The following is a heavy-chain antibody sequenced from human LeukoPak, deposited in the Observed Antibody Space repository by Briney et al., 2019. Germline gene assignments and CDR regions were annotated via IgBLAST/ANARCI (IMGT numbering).Heavy chain of an antibody. V-gene: IGHV4-61*01. J-gene: IGHJ5*02. CDR3: ARLKYYDSRLGEEDCFDP. Sequence: SETLSLTCTVSGGSISSSSYYWSWIRQPPGKGLEWIGNIKYNGSTNYNPSLKSRVTISEDRSKNQFSLKLSSVTAADTAVYYCARLKYYDSRLGEEDCFDPWGQGTLVTVSS. CDR2: IKYNGST. CDR1: GGSISSSSYY. D-gene: IGHD3-22*01.